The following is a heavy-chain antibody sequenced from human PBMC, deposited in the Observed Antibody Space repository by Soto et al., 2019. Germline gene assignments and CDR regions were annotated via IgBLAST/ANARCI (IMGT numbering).Heavy chain of an antibody. CDR3: ARRAHYGGNSERQIDY. Sequence: EVQLLESGGGLVQPGGSLRLSCAASGFTFTGYAMIWVRQAPGKGLQWVSGISGTSGSTGYADSVKGRFTISRDNSKNTFYLQMNSLRAEDTAVYYCARRAHYGGNSERQIDYWGQGTLVTVSS. D-gene: IGHD4-17*01. CDR2: ISGTSGST. V-gene: IGHV3-23*01. J-gene: IGHJ4*02. CDR1: GFTFTGYA.